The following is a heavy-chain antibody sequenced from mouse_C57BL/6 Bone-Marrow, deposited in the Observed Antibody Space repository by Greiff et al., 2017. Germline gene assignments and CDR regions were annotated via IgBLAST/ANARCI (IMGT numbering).Heavy chain of an antibody. CDR1: GYTFTSYG. CDR3: ASGNWAWFAY. V-gene: IGHV1-81*01. Sequence: QVQLKESGAELARPGASVKLSCKASGYTFTSYGISWVKQRTGQGLEWIGEIYPRSGNTYYNEKFKGKATLTADKSSSTAYMELRSLTSEDSAVYFCASGNWAWFAYWGQGTLVTVSA. CDR2: IYPRSGNT. D-gene: IGHD4-1*01. J-gene: IGHJ3*01.